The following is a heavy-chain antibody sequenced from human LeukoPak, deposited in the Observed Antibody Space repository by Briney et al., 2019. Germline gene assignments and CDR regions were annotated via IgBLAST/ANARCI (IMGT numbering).Heavy chain of an antibody. CDR3: AAVVVIFLY. D-gene: IGHD3-22*01. J-gene: IGHJ4*02. V-gene: IGHV3-23*01. CDR2: ISGSGGST. CDR1: GFTFSSYA. Sequence: GGSLRLSCAASGFTFSSYAMSWVRQAPGKGLEWVSAISGSGGSTYYADSVKGRFTISRDNAKNSLYLQMNSLRAEDTAVYYCAAVVVIFLYWGQGTLVTVSS.